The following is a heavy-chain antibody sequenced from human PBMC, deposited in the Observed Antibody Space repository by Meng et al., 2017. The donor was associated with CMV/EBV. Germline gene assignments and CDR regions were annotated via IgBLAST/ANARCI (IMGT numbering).Heavy chain of an antibody. CDR3: ARPGSTTGWFYFDS. Sequence: SETLSLTCAVSGEPINSRDYYWGWIRQSPGKGLEWIGSITYSGSTYYNPSLRSRVAISVDMSKNQFSLEVRSVTATDTAVYFCARPGSTTGWFYFDSWGPGTLVTVSS. D-gene: IGHD2-2*01. CDR1: GEPINSRDYY. J-gene: IGHJ4*02. V-gene: IGHV4-39*01. CDR2: ITYSGST.